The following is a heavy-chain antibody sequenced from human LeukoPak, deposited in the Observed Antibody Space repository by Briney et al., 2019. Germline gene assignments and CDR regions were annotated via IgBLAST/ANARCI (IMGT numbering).Heavy chain of an antibody. Sequence: GGSLGLSCAASGFTFSSYAMSWVRQAPGKGLEWVSAISGSGGSTYYADSVKGRFTISRDNSKNTLYLQMNSLRAEDTAVYYCATAQIAALTDYWGQGTLVTVSS. V-gene: IGHV3-23*01. CDR2: ISGSGGST. D-gene: IGHD6-13*01. J-gene: IGHJ4*02. CDR1: GFTFSSYA. CDR3: ATAQIAALTDY.